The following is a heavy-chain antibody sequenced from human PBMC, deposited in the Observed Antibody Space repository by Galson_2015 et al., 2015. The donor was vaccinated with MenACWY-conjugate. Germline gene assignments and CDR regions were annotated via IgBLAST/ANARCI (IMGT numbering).Heavy chain of an antibody. D-gene: IGHD3-10*01. CDR2: ISYDGSNK. J-gene: IGHJ4*02. CDR1: GFTFSSYG. V-gene: IGHV3-30*03. Sequence: SLRLSCAASGFTFSSYGMHWVRQAPGKGLEWVAVISYDGSNKYYADPVKGRFTISRDNSKNTLYLQMNSLRAEDTAVYYCASTGFGEDYWGQGTLVTVSS. CDR3: ASTGFGEDY.